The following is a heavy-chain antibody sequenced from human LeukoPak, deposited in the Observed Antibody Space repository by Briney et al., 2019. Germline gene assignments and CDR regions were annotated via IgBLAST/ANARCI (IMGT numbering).Heavy chain of an antibody. D-gene: IGHD6-19*01. CDR1: GFTFSTYW. CDR3: ARVSIGWYHFDY. Sequence: PGGSLRLSCAASGFTFSTYWMSWVRQAPGKGLEWVANIRQDGSEQYYADAVEGRFTISRDNAKNSLFLQMNSLRAEDTAVYYCARVSIGWYHFDYWGQGTLVTVSS. J-gene: IGHJ4*02. V-gene: IGHV3-7*01. CDR2: IRQDGSEQ.